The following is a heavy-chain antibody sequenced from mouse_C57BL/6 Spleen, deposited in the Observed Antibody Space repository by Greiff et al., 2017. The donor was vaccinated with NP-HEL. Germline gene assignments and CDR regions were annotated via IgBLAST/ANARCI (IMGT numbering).Heavy chain of an antibody. Sequence: DVKLVESGGGLVKPGGSLKLSCAASGFTFSDYGMHWVRQAPEKGLEWVAYISSGSSTIYYADTVKGRFTISRDNAKNTLFLQMTSLRSEDTAMYYCARIIITTVVGEDYWGQGTSVTVSS. V-gene: IGHV5-17*01. CDR2: ISSGSSTI. CDR3: ARIIITTVVGEDY. CDR1: GFTFSDYG. D-gene: IGHD1-1*01. J-gene: IGHJ4*01.